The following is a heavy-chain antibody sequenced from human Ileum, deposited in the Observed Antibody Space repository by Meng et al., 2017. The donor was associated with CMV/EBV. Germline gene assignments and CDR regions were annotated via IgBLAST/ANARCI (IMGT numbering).Heavy chain of an antibody. CDR2: IYGRDGST. CDR1: GFPFSTFD. V-gene: IGHV3-23*01. D-gene: IGHD1-26*01. J-gene: IGHJ4*02. Sequence: GGSLRLSCAASGFPFSTFDMSWVRQAPGKGLEWVSVIYGRDGSTFYADSVRGRFTISKDNSDNRLHLQMNSLRVEDTALYYCTKGAWVDYLGQGNQV. CDR3: TKGAWVDY.